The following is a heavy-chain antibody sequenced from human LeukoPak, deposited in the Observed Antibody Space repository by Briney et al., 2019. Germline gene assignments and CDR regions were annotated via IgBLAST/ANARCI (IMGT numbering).Heavy chain of an antibody. CDR1: GFTFSSYW. CDR2: INPDGSTT. Sequence: GGSLRLSCAASGFTFSSYWMHWVRQAPGKGLVWVSRINPDGSTTNYADSVQGRFTISRDNAKNMLYLQMNSLRAEDTAVYYCVRDLRESDFWGQGALVTVSS. J-gene: IGHJ4*02. V-gene: IGHV3-74*01. CDR3: VRDLRESDF.